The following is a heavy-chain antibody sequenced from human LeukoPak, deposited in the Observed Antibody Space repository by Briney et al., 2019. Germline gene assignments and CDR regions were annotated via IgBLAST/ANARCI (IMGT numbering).Heavy chain of an antibody. J-gene: IGHJ3*02. V-gene: IGHV4-34*01. CDR3: ARGYYYDSSGPSRAFDI. CDR1: GGSFSGYY. D-gene: IGHD3-22*01. CDR2: INHSGST. Sequence: KTSETLSLTCAVYGGSFSGYYWSWIRQPPGKGLEWIGEINHSGSTNYNPPLKSRVTISVDTSKNQFSLKLSSVTAADTAVYYCARGYYYDSSGPSRAFDIWGQGTMVTVSS.